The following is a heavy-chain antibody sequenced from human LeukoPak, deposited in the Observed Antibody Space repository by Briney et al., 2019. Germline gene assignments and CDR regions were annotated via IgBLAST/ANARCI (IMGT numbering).Heavy chain of an antibody. CDR3: ARSPSSGDGYGPIYYFDS. D-gene: IGHD5-12*01. Sequence: GSLRLSCAASGFSFATYWMTWAHQAPGKGLEWVANIEQQGGEKNYVNSVKGRFTISRDNAKNSLFLQMNGLRVEDTAVYYCARSPSSGDGYGPIYYFDSWGQGTLVTVSS. CDR2: IEQQGGEK. J-gene: IGHJ4*02. CDR1: GFSFATYW. V-gene: IGHV3-7*04.